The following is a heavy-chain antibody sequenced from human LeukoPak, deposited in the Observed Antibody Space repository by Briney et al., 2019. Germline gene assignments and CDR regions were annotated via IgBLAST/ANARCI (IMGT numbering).Heavy chain of an antibody. CDR1: GYTFTSYY. Sequence: GASVILSCKASGYTFTSYYINWVRQAPGQGLEWMAWINPNSGDTNYAQKFEARVTLSRDTSINTAYMELTNLRSDDTAVYYCARPNGDYHNWFDPWGQGTLVTVST. V-gene: IGHV1-2*02. CDR3: ARPNGDYHNWFDP. D-gene: IGHD4-17*01. J-gene: IGHJ5*02. CDR2: INPNSGDT.